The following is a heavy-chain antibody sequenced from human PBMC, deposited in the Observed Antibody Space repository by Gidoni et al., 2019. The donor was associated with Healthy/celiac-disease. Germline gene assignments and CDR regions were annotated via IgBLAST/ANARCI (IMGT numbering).Heavy chain of an antibody. J-gene: IGHJ5*02. CDR3: ARSEIITVTTADNWFDP. D-gene: IGHD4-17*01. CDR2: ISSSSSYI. CDR1: GFTFRSYS. Sequence: EVQLVESGGGLVKPGGSLRRSCAASGFTFRSYSMNWVRPAPGKGLEWVSSISSSSSYIYYADSVKGRFTISRDNAKNSLYLQMNSLRAEDTAVYYCARSEIITVTTADNWFDPWGQGTLVTVSS. V-gene: IGHV3-21*01.